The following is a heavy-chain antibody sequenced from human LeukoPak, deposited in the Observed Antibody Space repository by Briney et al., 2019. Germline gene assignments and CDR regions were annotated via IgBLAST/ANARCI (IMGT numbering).Heavy chain of an antibody. D-gene: IGHD6-13*01. J-gene: IGHJ4*02. Sequence: GASVKVSCKASGDTFTGYYIHWVRQAPGQGLEWMGWINPNSGSTNYAQKFQGRVTMTRDTTISTAYMELSSLRSDDTAVFYCAREATGGSLAYWGQGTLVTVSS. V-gene: IGHV1-2*02. CDR1: GDTFTGYY. CDR2: INPNSGST. CDR3: AREATGGSLAY.